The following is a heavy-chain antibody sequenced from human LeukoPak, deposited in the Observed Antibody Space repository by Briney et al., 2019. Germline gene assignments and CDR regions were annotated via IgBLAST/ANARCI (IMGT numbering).Heavy chain of an antibody. V-gene: IGHV1-2*02. CDR2: INPNSGGT. CDR3: AKEGLERWELSGYY. J-gene: IGHJ4*02. Sequence: ASVKVSCKASGYTFTGYYMHWVRQAPGRGLEWMGWINPNSGGTNYAQKFQGRVTMTRDTSITTSYMELSSLRSDDTAVYYCAKEGLERWELSGYYWGQGTLVTVSS. CDR1: GYTFTGYY. D-gene: IGHD1-26*01.